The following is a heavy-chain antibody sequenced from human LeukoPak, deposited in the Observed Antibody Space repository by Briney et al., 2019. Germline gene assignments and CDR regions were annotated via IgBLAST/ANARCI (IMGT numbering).Heavy chain of an antibody. D-gene: IGHD3-3*01. V-gene: IGHV4-59*01. J-gene: IGHJ4*02. CDR1: GDSINNYY. CDR2: MCYSGNT. CDR3: ARAVTIFGVVTGFDY. Sequence: SSETLSLTYIVSGDSINNYYWSWIRQPPGKGLEWSGYMCYSGNTNYNPSLKSRVTISVDRSKNQFSLKLSSVTAADTAVYYCARAVTIFGVVTGFDYWGQGTLVTVSS.